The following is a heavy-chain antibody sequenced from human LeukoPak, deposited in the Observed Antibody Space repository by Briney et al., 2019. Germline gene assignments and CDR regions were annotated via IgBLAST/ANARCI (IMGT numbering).Heavy chain of an antibody. CDR1: GLTVSSNY. CDR2: IYSGGST. V-gene: IGHV3-53*01. Sequence: GGSLRLSCAASGLTVSSNYMSWVRQAPGKGLEWVSVIYSGGSTYYADSVKGRLTISRDNSKNTLYLQMNSLRAEDTAVYYCAREIGRPDYYDSSGYPDAFDIWGQGTMVTVSS. D-gene: IGHD3-22*01. CDR3: AREIGRPDYYDSSGYPDAFDI. J-gene: IGHJ3*02.